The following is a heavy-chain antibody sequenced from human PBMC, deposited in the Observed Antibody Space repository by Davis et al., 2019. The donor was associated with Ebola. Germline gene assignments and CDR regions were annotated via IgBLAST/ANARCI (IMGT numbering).Heavy chain of an antibody. Sequence: GESLKISCTVSGFTFSGYDMSWVRQAPGKGLEWVSLLSASGGGKYYADSVRGRFTISRDNSKNTMNLEMNNLRADDTAIYYCATDSSGYNYERLYYTYYMDVWGRGTTVSVSS. CDR1: GFTFSGYD. V-gene: IGHV3-23*01. J-gene: IGHJ6*03. CDR2: LSASGGGK. D-gene: IGHD3-22*01. CDR3: ATDSSGYNYERLYYTYYMDV.